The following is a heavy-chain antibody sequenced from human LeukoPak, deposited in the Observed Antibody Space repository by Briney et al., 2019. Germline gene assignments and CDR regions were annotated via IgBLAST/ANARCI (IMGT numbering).Heavy chain of an antibody. CDR3: ATGYPRADYYDSSGYYIFDY. CDR1: GYTFTGYY. CDR2: INPNSGGT. V-gene: IGHV1-2*02. J-gene: IGHJ4*02. Sequence: ASVKVSCKASGYTFTGYYMHWVRQAPGQGLEWMGWINPNSGGTNYAQKFQGRVTMTRDTSISTAYMELSSLRSEDTAVYYCATGYPRADYYDSSGYYIFDYWGQGTLVTVSS. D-gene: IGHD3-22*01.